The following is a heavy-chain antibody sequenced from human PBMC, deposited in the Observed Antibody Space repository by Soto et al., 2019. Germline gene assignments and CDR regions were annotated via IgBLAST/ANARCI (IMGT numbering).Heavy chain of an antibody. V-gene: IGHV3-13*01. J-gene: IGHJ3*02. D-gene: IGHD3-16*01. CDR2: ITTGEVT. CDR1: GFTFSSYD. CDR3: ERVAQDFGALDI. Sequence: XGGLRLSCAASGFTFSSYDMHWVRQVTGKGLEWVSYITTGEVTPYPDSVRGRFTISRENAKDSLYLQMNNLRAGDTAIYYCERVAQDFGALDIWGQGTTVTVSS.